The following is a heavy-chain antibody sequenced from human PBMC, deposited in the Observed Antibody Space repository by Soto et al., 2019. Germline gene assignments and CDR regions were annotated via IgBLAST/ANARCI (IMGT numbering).Heavy chain of an antibody. V-gene: IGHV3-30-3*01. CDR1: GFTFSSYA. D-gene: IGHD2-15*01. J-gene: IGHJ4*02. Sequence: GGSLRLSCAASGFTFSSYAMHWVRQAPGKGLEWVAVISYDGSNKYYADSVKGRFTISRDNSKNTLYLQMNSLRAEDTAVYYCAREACSGGSCYLDDYWGQGTLVTVSS. CDR3: AREACSGGSCYLDDY. CDR2: ISYDGSNK.